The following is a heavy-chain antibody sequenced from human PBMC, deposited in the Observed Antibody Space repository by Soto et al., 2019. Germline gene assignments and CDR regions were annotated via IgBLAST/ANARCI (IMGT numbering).Heavy chain of an antibody. Sequence: QVHLVQSGAEVKKPGASVKVSCKCSGYGFTTYGITWVRPAPGQGLEWMAWISAHNGNTNYAQKLQGRATVTRDTSTSTAYRELRSLRSDDTAVYYCARGRYGDYWGQGALVTVSS. CDR3: ARGRYGDY. CDR2: ISAHNGNT. J-gene: IGHJ4*02. V-gene: IGHV1-18*01. D-gene: IGHD1-1*01. CDR1: GYGFTTYG.